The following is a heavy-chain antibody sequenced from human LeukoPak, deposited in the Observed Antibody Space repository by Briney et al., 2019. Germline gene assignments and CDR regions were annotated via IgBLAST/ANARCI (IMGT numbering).Heavy chain of an antibody. CDR1: GFTFSSYA. CDR2: IIHVVGEK. J-gene: IGHJ4*02. V-gene: IGHV3-7*01. Sequence: GGSLRLSCTASGFTFSSYAISWVRQAPGQGLEWVGKIIHVVGEKNYVDSFKGRVTISRDNSTNSVYLEMNSLRAEDTAVYYCAREGLGVWGSYRYTATNDFDYWGQGTLVTVSS. D-gene: IGHD3-16*02. CDR3: AREGLGVWGSYRYTATNDFDY.